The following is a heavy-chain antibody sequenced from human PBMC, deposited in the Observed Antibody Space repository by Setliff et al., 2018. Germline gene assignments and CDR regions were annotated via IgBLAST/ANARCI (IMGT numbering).Heavy chain of an antibody. Sequence: GESLKISCVVSGLTVSNDFMGWVRQAPGKGLEWVSVIYNIGETRYADSVKGRFTISRDKSKNTLYLHLSSLRVEDTATYYCARDRGGTNPWFDCWGQGTQVTVSS. CDR2: IYNIGET. V-gene: IGHV3-53*01. D-gene: IGHD3-10*01. J-gene: IGHJ5*01. CDR3: ARDRGGTNPWFDC. CDR1: GLTVSNDF.